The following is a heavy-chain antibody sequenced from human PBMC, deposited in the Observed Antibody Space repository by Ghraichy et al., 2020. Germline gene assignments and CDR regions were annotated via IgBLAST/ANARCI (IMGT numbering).Heavy chain of an antibody. V-gene: IGHV3-15*01. D-gene: IGHD5-24*01. CDR2: IKTKTDGGTT. CDR1: GFTFSDAW. CDR3: TTAQRWLQLGLGY. Sequence: GGSLRLSCAASGFTFSDAWMTWVRQAPGKGLEWVGRIKTKTDGGTTDYAAPVKGRCTISRDDSKNTLYLQMNSLKTEDTAVYYCTTAQRWLQLGLGYWGQGTLVTVSS. J-gene: IGHJ4*02.